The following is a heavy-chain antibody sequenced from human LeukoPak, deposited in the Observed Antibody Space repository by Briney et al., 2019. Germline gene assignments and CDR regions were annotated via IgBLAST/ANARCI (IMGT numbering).Heavy chain of an antibody. V-gene: IGHV3-21*01. CDR1: GFTFSSYS. J-gene: IGHJ4*02. D-gene: IGHD2-8*02. CDR3: ARDRALVRALIPCDY. Sequence: GGSLRLSCAASGFTFSSYSMNWVRQAPGKGLEWVSSISSSSSYIYYADSVKGRFTISRDNAKNSLYLQMNSLRAEDTAVYYCARDRALVRALIPCDYWGQGTLITFSS. CDR2: ISSSSSYI.